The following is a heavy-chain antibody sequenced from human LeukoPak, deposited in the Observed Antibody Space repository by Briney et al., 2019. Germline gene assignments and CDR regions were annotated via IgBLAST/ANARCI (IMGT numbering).Heavy chain of an antibody. CDR3: ARASWGAADAKGGWFDP. CDR1: GGSFSGYY. D-gene: IGHD6-13*01. J-gene: IGHJ5*02. Sequence: SETLSLTCTVYGGSFSGYYWSWIRQPPGKGLEWIGEINHSGSTNYNPSLKSRVTISVDTSKNQFSLKLSSVTAADTAVYYCARASWGAADAKGGWFDPWGQGTLVTVSS. CDR2: INHSGST. V-gene: IGHV4-34*01.